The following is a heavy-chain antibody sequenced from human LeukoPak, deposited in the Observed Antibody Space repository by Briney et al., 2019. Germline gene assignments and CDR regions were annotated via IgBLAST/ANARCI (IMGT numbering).Heavy chain of an antibody. V-gene: IGHV3-23*01. CDR3: AKVPYLRRDDFDY. CDR2: ISGSGGNT. Sequence: GGSLRLSCATSGFTFSSYAMSWVRQAPGKGLEWVSAISGSGGNTYYADSVKGRFTISRDNSKNTLYLQMNSLRAEDTAVYYCAKVPYLRRDDFDYWGQGTLVTVSS. J-gene: IGHJ4*02. D-gene: IGHD3-10*01. CDR1: GFTFSSYA.